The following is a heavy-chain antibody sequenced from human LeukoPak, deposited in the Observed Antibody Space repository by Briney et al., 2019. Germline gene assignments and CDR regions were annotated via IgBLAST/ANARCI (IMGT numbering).Heavy chain of an antibody. CDR3: ARVNYDVWSGYSFYHYYMDV. CDR2: MNPNSGNT. Sequence: ASVKVSCKASGYTFTSYDINWVRQATGQGLEWMGWMNPNSGNTGYAQKFQGRVTMTRNTSISTVYMELSSLRSEDTAVYYCARVNYDVWSGYSFYHYYMDVWGRGTTVTVSS. J-gene: IGHJ6*03. V-gene: IGHV1-8*01. CDR1: GYTFTSYD. D-gene: IGHD3-3*01.